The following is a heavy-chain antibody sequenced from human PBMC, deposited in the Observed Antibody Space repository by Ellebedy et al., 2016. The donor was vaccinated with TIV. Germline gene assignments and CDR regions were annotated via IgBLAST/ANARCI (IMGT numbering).Heavy chain of an antibody. J-gene: IGHJ4*02. CDR2: IYWNDDK. CDR3: AHHYSSSWYPVY. Sequence: SGPTLVKPTQTLTLTCTFSGFSLSTSGVGVGWILHPPGKALEWLALIYWNDDKRYSPSLKSMLTLPKDTSKNQVVLTMTNMDPVDTATYYCAHHYSSSWYPVYWGQGTLVTVSS. CDR1: GFSLSTSGVG. V-gene: IGHV2-5*01. D-gene: IGHD6-13*01.